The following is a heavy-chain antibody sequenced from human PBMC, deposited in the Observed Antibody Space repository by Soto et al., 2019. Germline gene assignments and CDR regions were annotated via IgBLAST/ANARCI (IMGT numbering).Heavy chain of an antibody. CDR2: ISYDGSNK. V-gene: IGHV3-30-3*01. D-gene: IGHD3-22*01. Sequence: GSLRLSCAASGFTFSSYAMHWVRQAPGKGLEWVAVISYDGSNKYYADSVKGRFTISRDNSKNTLYLQMNSLRAEDAAVYYCARPPLGYHYSYFDYWGQGTLVTVSS. J-gene: IGHJ4*02. CDR3: ARPPLGYHYSYFDY. CDR1: GFTFSSYA.